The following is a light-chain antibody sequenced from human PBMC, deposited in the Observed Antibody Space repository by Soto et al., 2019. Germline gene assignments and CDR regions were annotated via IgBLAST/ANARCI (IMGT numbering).Light chain of an antibody. Sequence: DIQMTQSPSSLSASVGDRVSITCRASHSISSYLNWYQQKPGKAPKLLLYAVSTLQGGVRPRFSGSGSATDFTRTISSLQPEDFATEYCQQSYNTPRTVGQGTKVEIK. V-gene: IGKV1-39*01. CDR1: HSISSY. CDR2: AVS. CDR3: QQSYNTPRT. J-gene: IGKJ2*01.